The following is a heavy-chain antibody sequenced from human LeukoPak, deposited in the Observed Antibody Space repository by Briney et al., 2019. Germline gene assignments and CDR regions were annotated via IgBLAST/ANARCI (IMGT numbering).Heavy chain of an antibody. CDR1: GFTFSSYS. D-gene: IGHD2-21*02. CDR3: ARGECGDCYNWFDP. J-gene: IGHJ5*02. Sequence: PGGSLRLSCAASGFTFSSYSMNWVRQAPGKGLEWVSYIRSSTIYYADSVKGRFTISRDNAKNSLYLQMNSLRAEDTAVYYCARGECGDCYNWFDPWGQGTLVTVSS. V-gene: IGHV3-48*04. CDR2: IRSSTI.